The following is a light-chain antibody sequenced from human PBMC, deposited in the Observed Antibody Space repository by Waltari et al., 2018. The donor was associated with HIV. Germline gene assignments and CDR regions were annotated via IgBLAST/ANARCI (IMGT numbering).Light chain of an antibody. V-gene: IGLV1-40*01. CDR1: SSNIGAGYD. J-gene: IGLJ2*01. Sequence: QSVLTQPPSVSGAPGQRVTISCTGRSSNIGAGYDVHWYRQLPGTAPKLLIYGDTNRPSGVPDRFSGSKSGTSASRASTGLRAEEEANYYCQSYDSSLSGSVVFGGGTKLTVL. CDR3: QSYDSSLSGSVV. CDR2: GDT.